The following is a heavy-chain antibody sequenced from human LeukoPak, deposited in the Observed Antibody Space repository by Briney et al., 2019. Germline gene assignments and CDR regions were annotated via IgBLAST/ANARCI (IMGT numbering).Heavy chain of an antibody. CDR3: ARLQGYYYYMDV. Sequence: PGGSLRLSCAASGFSFRTYGFHWVRQAPGKGLEWVTFIRFDGGKKNYADSVKGRFTISRDNAKNSLYLQMNSLRAEDTAVYYCARLQGYYYYMDVWGKGTTVTISS. CDR1: GFSFRTYG. CDR2: IRFDGGKK. J-gene: IGHJ6*03. V-gene: IGHV3-30*02. D-gene: IGHD3-16*01.